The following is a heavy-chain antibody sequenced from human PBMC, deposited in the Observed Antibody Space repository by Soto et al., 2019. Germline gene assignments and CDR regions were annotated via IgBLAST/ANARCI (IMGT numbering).Heavy chain of an antibody. Sequence: QVQLQQSGSGLMKPSQTLSLTCAISGDSVSSSSAAWTWIRQSPSRGLEWLGRTYYRSKWYNRYALXVXRXXTINPDTSKNQFCLQLNSVTPEDTAVYYCARWEHEHGKMDVWGRGTTVTVSS. CDR2: TYYRSKWYN. CDR1: GDSVSSSSAA. D-gene: IGHD1-26*01. J-gene: IGHJ6*02. V-gene: IGHV6-1*01. CDR3: ARWEHEHGKMDV.